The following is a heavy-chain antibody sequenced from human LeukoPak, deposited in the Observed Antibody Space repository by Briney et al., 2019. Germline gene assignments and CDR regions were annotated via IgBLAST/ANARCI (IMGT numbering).Heavy chain of an antibody. Sequence: GESLKISCKGSGYSFTSYWTSWVRQMPGKGLEWMGRIDPSGSYTNYSPSFQGHVTISADKSISTAYLQWSSLKASDTAMYYCARALGAAGFPDAFDIWGQGTMVTVSS. D-gene: IGHD6-13*01. J-gene: IGHJ3*02. CDR1: GYSFTSYW. V-gene: IGHV5-10-1*01. CDR3: ARALGAAGFPDAFDI. CDR2: IDPSGSYT.